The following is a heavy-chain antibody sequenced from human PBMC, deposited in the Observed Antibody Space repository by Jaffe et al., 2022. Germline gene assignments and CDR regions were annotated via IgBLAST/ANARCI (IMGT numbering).Heavy chain of an antibody. Sequence: EVQLVESGGGLVQPGRSLRLSCAASGFTFDDYAMHWVRQAPGKGLEWVSGISWNSGSIGYADSVKGRFTISRDNAKNSLYLQMNSLRAEDTALYYCAKVMGSGYDGDYFDYWGQGTLVTVSS. CDR3: AKVMGSGYDGDYFDY. CDR2: ISWNSGSI. CDR1: GFTFDDYA. D-gene: IGHD5-12*01. V-gene: IGHV3-9*01. J-gene: IGHJ4*02.